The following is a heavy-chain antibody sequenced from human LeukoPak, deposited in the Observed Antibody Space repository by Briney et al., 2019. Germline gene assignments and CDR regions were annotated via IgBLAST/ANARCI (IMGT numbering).Heavy chain of an antibody. J-gene: IGHJ4*02. CDR3: ATREGLTGTIPFDY. V-gene: IGHV1-69*04. D-gene: IGHD1-20*01. CDR1: GGTFSSYA. CDR2: IIPILGIA. Sequence: SVKVSCKASGGTFSSYAISWVRQAPGQGLEWMGRIIPILGIANYAQKFQGRVTITADKSTSTAYMELSSLRSEDTAVYYCATREGLTGTIPFDYWGQGTLVTVSS.